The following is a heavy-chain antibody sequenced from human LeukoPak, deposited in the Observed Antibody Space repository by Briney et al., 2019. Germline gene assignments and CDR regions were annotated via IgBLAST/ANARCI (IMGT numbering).Heavy chain of an antibody. Sequence: PGGSLRLSCAASGFTFSSYGMHWVRQAPGKGLGWVAVISYDGSNKYYADSVKGRFTISRDNSKNTLYLQMNSLRAEDTAVYYCAKDVPGYSGYDSWGQGTLVTVSS. CDR3: AKDVPGYSGYDS. D-gene: IGHD5-12*01. CDR2: ISYDGSNK. J-gene: IGHJ4*02. CDR1: GFTFSSYG. V-gene: IGHV3-30*18.